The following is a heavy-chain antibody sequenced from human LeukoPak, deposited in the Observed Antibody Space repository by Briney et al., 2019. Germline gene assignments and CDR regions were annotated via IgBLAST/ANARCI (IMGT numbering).Heavy chain of an antibody. D-gene: IGHD2-15*01. CDR3: AREDIVVVVADKGIDY. V-gene: IGHV1-3*01. J-gene: IGHJ4*02. CDR2: INPVNGDT. CDR1: GYTFIKYA. Sequence: ASVKVSCKTSGYTFIKYAMHWVRQAPGQGLEWLGWINPVNGDTRYSQKFEGRVIITRDTSASTGYMELSSLTSEDTAVYYCAREDIVVVVADKGIDYWGQGTLDTVSS.